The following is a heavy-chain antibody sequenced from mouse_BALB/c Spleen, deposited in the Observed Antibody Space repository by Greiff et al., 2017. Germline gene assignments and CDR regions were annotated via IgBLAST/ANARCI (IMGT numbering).Heavy chain of an antibody. CDR3: ARHPYGSRGYYFDY. V-gene: IGHV5-12-1*01. D-gene: IGHD1-1*01. Sequence: EVKLVESGGGLVKPGGSLKLSCAASGFAFSSYDVSWVRQTPEKRLEWVAYISSGGGSTYYPDTVKGRFTISRDNAKNTLYLQMSSLKSEDTAMYYCARHPYGSRGYYFDYWGQGTTLTVSS. CDR2: ISSGGGST. CDR1: GFAFSSYD. J-gene: IGHJ2*01.